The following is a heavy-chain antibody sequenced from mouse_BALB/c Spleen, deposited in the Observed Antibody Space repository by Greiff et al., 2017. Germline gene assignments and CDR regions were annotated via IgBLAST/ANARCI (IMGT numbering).Heavy chain of an antibody. J-gene: IGHJ3*01. CDR1: GYTFTSYW. D-gene: IGHD2-2*01. CDR2: IDPSDSYT. CDR3: ANGYRGRGWFAY. Sequence: VQLQQPGAELVKPGASVKLSCKASGYTFTSYWMHWVKQRPGQGLEWIGEIDPSDSYTNYNQKFKGKATLTVDKSSSTAYMQLSSLTSEDSAVYDCANGYRGRGWFAYWGQGTLVTVSA. V-gene: IGHV1-69*02.